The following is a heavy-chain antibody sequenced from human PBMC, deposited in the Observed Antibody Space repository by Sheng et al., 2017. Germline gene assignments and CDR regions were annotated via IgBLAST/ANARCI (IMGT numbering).Heavy chain of an antibody. CDR2: ISYDGTNT. CDR1: GFTFSSYA. CDR3: AKDNWFDP. J-gene: IGHJ5*02. V-gene: IGHV3-30*18. Sequence: QVHLVESGGGVVQSGRSLRLSCAASGFTFSSYAMHWVRQAPGKGLEWVAVISYDGTNTYHGDSVKGRFTISRDNSKNTLYLQMNSLRTEDTAVYYCAKDNWFDPWGQGTLVTVSS.